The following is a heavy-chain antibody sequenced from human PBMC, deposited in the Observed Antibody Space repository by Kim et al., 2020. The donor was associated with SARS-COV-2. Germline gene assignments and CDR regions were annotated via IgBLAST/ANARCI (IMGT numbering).Heavy chain of an antibody. CDR2: IYYSGST. J-gene: IGHJ4*02. CDR3: AGEAYPLHYDSSGYPYYFDY. V-gene: IGHV4-59*01. Sequence: SETLSLTCTVSGVSISSYYWSWIRQPPGKGLEWIGYIYYSGSTNYNPSLKSRVTISVDTSKNQFSLKLSSVTAADTAVYYCAGEAYPLHYDSSGYPYYFDYWGQGTLVTVSA. CDR1: GVSISSYY. D-gene: IGHD3-22*01.